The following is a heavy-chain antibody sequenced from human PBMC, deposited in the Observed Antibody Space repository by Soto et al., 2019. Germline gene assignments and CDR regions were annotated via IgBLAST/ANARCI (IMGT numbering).Heavy chain of an antibody. CDR2: ISGGGDTT. D-gene: IGHD3-10*01. CDR3: AKGRGGSGSLTPRVDF. V-gene: IGHV3-23*01. CDR1: GFTFNNYD. J-gene: IGHJ4*02. Sequence: EVQLLESGGGLVQPGGSLRLSCAAYGFTFNNYDMTWVRQAPGKGLEWVSAISGGGDTTSYADSVKGRFTVSRDGSKNTLYLQMSSLRAEDTALYYCAKGRGGSGSLTPRVDFWCQGTLVTVSS.